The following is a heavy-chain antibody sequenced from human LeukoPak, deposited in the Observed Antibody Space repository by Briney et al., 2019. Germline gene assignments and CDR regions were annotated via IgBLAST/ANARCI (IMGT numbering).Heavy chain of an antibody. V-gene: IGHV3-74*01. CDR2: ITADGSKN. Sequence: PGGSLRLSCAASGFTFSTYWMYWVRHAPEQGLVWVARITADGSKNYADSVKDRFTISRDNAKNTLYLQMNSLRVEDTAMYYCERGGVEPYWGQGTLVTVSS. CDR3: ERGGVEPY. J-gene: IGHJ4*02. D-gene: IGHD1-14*01. CDR1: GFTFSTYW.